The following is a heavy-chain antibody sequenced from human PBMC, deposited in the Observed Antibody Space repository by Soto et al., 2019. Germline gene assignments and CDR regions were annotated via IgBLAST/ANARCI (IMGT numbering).Heavy chain of an antibody. CDR1: GFTFSSYD. J-gene: IGHJ6*03. Sequence: GGSLRLSCAASGFTFSSYDMHWVRQATGKGLEWVSAIGTAGDTYYPGSVKGRFTISRENAKNSLYLQMNSLRARDTAVYYCARGLHIKSGYYNNYYYYYMDVWGKGTTVTVSS. D-gene: IGHD3-3*01. CDR3: ARGLHIKSGYYNNYYYYYMDV. V-gene: IGHV3-13*01. CDR2: IGTAGDT.